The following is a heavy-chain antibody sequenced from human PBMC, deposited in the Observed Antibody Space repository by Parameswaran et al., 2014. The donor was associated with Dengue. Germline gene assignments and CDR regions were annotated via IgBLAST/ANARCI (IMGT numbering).Heavy chain of an antibody. V-gene: IGHV5-10-1*01. CDR3: ARHPTDIVNWFDP. J-gene: IGHJ5*01. CDR2: IDPRDSSI. Sequence: VRQMPGKGLEWMGRIDPRDSSIKYSPSFQGHVTFSADKSISTAYLQWSSLKASDTAMYYCARHPTDIVNWFDPWGQGTLVTVSS. D-gene: IGHD5-12*01.